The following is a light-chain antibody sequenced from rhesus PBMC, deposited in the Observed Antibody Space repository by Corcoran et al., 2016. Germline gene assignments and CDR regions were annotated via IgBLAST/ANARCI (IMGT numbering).Light chain of an antibody. CDR3: QHGYGTPFT. CDR1: ENVNNY. Sequence: DIQMTQSPSSLSASVGDRVTITCRASENVNNYLNWYQQNPGKAPKLLIYKASTLQIGVPSRFSGSGSGTDDTFTISSLPPEDFATYYCQHGYGTPFTFGPGTKLDIK. V-gene: IGKV1-74*01. J-gene: IGKJ3*01. CDR2: KAS.